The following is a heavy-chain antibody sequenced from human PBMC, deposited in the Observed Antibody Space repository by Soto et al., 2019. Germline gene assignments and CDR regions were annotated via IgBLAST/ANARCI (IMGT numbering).Heavy chain of an antibody. D-gene: IGHD3-3*01. V-gene: IGHV4-4*07. Sequence: QVQLQESGPGLVKPSETLSLTCTVSGGSISSYYWSWIRQPAGKGLEWIGRIYTSGSTNYNPSLKSRVTMSVDTSKNQFSLKLSSVTAADTAVYYCARVIQPSTYYDFWSGYYTPSEYYFDYWGQGTLVTVSS. CDR2: IYTSGST. CDR1: GGSISSYY. CDR3: ARVIQPSTYYDFWSGYYTPSEYYFDY. J-gene: IGHJ4*02.